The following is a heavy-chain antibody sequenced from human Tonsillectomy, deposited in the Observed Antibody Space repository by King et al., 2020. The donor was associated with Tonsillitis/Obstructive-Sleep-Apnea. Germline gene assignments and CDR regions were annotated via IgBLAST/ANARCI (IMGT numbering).Heavy chain of an antibody. CDR2: IFYSGGT. Sequence: VQLQESGPGLVKPSETLSLTCTVSGGALSCYYLSWVRPPPGKGLEWMWDIFYSGGTNYKPSVKSRLTISVYTSKNQFSLRLSSVTAADTAVYYCARGKEAVTATLEVFDYWGQGTLVTVSS. V-gene: IGHV4-59*01. D-gene: IGHD6-19*01. CDR1: GGALSCYY. CDR3: ARGKEAVTATLEVFDY. J-gene: IGHJ4*02.